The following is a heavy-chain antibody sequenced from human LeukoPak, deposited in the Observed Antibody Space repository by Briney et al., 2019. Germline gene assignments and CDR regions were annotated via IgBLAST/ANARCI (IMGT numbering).Heavy chain of an antibody. J-gene: IGHJ4*02. CDR2: ISGSGGST. CDR3: AKEKNSYSSSSGQGY. D-gene: IGHD6-6*01. V-gene: IGHV3-23*01. CDR1: GFTFSSYA. Sequence: GGSLRLSCAASGFTFSSYAMSWVRQAPGKGLEWVSAISGSGGSTYYADSAKGRLTISRDNSKNTLYLQMTSLRGDDTAVYYCAKEKNSYSSSSGQGYWGQGTLVTVSS.